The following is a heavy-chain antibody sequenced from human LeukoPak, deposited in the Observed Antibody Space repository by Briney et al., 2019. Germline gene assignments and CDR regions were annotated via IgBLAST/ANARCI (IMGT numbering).Heavy chain of an antibody. CDR3: ARRAGAYSHPYDY. Sequence: GRSLRLSCAASGFTFSNYAMHWVRQAPGKGLEWVSFIYSDNTHYSDSVKGRFTISRDNSKSTLYLQMNSLRAEDTAVYYCARRAGAYSHPYDYWGQGTLVTVSS. D-gene: IGHD4/OR15-4a*01. J-gene: IGHJ4*02. V-gene: IGHV3-53*01. CDR2: IYSDNT. CDR1: GFTFSNYA.